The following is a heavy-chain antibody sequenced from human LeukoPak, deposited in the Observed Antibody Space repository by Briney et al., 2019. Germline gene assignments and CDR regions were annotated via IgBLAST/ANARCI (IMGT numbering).Heavy chain of an antibody. CDR1: GYTFTGYY. Sequence: ASVKVSCKASGYTFTGYYMHWVRQAPGQGLEWMGWINPNSGGTNYAQKFQGRVTMTRDTSISTAYMELSRLRSDDTAVYYCARVWDWLAPFDYWGQGTLVTVSS. V-gene: IGHV1-2*02. D-gene: IGHD3/OR15-3a*01. CDR3: ARVWDWLAPFDY. CDR2: INPNSGGT. J-gene: IGHJ4*02.